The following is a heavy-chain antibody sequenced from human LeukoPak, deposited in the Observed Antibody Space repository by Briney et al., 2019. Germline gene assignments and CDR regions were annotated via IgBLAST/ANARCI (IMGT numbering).Heavy chain of an antibody. V-gene: IGHV3-74*01. CDR1: GSSFSSYW. CDR2: INIDGSTT. CDR3: ICGYTALDDY. J-gene: IGHJ4*02. Sequence: GGSLRLSCAASGSSFSSYWMHWVRQAPGKGLVWVSRINIDGSTTTYAYSVKGRFTISRDNAKYTLSLQMDSLRADDTAVYYCICGYTALDDYWGQGTLVTVSS. D-gene: IGHD5-12*01.